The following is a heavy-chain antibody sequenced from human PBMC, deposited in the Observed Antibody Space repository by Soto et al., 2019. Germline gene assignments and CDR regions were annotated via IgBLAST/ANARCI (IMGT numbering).Heavy chain of an antibody. CDR3: ARGQPGVVITRYFDY. D-gene: IGHD3-3*01. J-gene: IGHJ4*02. CDR2: ISSGSTYI. CDR1: GFTFSSYT. Sequence: GSLRLSCAASGFTFSSYTMNWVRQAPGKGLEWVSSISSGSTYIYSADSVKGRFSISRDNAKKSLYLQMNSLRVEDTAVYYCARGQPGVVITRYFDYWAQGTLVTVPS. V-gene: IGHV3-21*01.